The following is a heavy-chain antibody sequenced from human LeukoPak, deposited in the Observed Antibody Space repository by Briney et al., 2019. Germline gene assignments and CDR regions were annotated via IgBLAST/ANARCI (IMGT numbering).Heavy chain of an antibody. J-gene: IGHJ6*03. V-gene: IGHV4-34*01. CDR2: INHSRST. D-gene: IGHD6-6*01. CDR3: ARGNAARLRYYYYYYYMDV. Sequence: SGTLSLTCAVYGGSFSGYYWSWIRQPPGKGLEWIGEINHSRSTNYNPSLKSRVTISVDTSKNQFSLKLSSVTAADTAVYYCARGNAARLRYYYYYYYMDVWGKGTTVTVYS. CDR1: GGSFSGYY.